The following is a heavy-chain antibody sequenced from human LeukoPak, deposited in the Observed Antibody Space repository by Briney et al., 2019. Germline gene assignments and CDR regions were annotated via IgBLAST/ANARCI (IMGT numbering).Heavy chain of an antibody. CDR2: INSDGSST. D-gene: IGHD3-22*01. CDR3: ARHYYDSSGYYGEADY. Sequence: GGSLRLSCAASGFTFDDYAMHWVRQAPGKGLVWVSRINSDGSSTSYADSVKGRFTISRDNAKNTLYLQMNSLRAEDTAVYYCARHYYDSSGYYGEADYWGQGTLVTVSS. J-gene: IGHJ4*02. V-gene: IGHV3-74*01. CDR1: GFTFDDYA.